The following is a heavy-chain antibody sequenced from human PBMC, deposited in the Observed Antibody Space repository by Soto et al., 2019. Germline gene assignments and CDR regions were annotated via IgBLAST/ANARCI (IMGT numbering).Heavy chain of an antibody. J-gene: IGHJ4*02. CDR2: IWYDGSNK. D-gene: IGHD3-22*01. CDR3: ARGSGYYPVDY. CDR1: GFTFSSYG. Sequence: GGSLRLSCAASGFTFSSYGMHWVRQAPGKGLEWVAVIWYDGSNKYYADSVKGRFTISRDNSKNTLYLQMNSLRAEDTAVYYCARGSGYYPVDYWGQGTLVTVSS. V-gene: IGHV3-33*01.